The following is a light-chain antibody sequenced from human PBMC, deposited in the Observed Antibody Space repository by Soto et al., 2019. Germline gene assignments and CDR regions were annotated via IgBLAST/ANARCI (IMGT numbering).Light chain of an antibody. J-gene: IGLJ2*01. CDR1: SSNIGSNT. CDR2: RDN. V-gene: IGLV1-44*01. Sequence: QSVLTQPPSASATPGQRVTISCSGSSSNIGSNTVNWYQQLPGTAPKLLIYRDNQRPSGVPDRFSGSKSGTSASLAISGLQSEDEADYYCAAWDDSLNGAVFGVGTKLTVL. CDR3: AAWDDSLNGAV.